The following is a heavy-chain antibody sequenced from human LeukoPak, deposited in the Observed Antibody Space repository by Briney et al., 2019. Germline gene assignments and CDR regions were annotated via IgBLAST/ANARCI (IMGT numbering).Heavy chain of an antibody. D-gene: IGHD3/OR15-3a*01. Sequence: GSLRLSCAASGFTFSSYAMHWVRQAPGKGLEWVALISYDGSNKFYADSVRGRFTISRDNTRDTLFLEMNNLRIEDTAIYYCAKNFSMMVFWGPGTQVTVSS. V-gene: IGHV3-30*04. J-gene: IGHJ4*02. CDR1: GFTFSSYA. CDR3: AKNFSMMVF. CDR2: ISYDGSNK.